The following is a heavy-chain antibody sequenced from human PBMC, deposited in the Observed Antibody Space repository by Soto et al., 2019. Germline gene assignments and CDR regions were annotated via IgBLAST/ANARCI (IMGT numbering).Heavy chain of an antibody. CDR2: ITTGGETT. J-gene: IGHJ4*02. CDR3: ARDPQRRDGYNFDS. Sequence: QVQLVESGGGLVEPGGSLRLSCAASGFIFTDYSMAWIRQAPGKGLEWISYITTGGETTLYAASVEGRFTISRDNAKKALFLQMNSLRADATAVYFCARDPQRRDGYNFDSWGQGTLVTVSS. V-gene: IGHV3-11*01. CDR1: GFIFTDYS. D-gene: IGHD5-12*01.